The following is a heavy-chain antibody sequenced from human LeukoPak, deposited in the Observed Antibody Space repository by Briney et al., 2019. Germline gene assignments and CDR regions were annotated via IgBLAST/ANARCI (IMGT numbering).Heavy chain of an antibody. V-gene: IGHV3-30*04. CDR2: ISHDGSNR. J-gene: IGHJ4*02. Sequence: PGGSLRLSCAASGFTFSSYAMHWVRQAPGRGPGWVAVISHDGSNRFYADSVEGRFTISRDNSKNTLHLQMNSLRAEDTAVYYCARVHGDYGRFEYWGQGTLVTVSS. CDR1: GFTFSSYA. D-gene: IGHD4-17*01. CDR3: ARVHGDYGRFEY.